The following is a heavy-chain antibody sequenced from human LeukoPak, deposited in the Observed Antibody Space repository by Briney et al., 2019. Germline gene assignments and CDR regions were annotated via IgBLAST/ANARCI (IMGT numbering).Heavy chain of an antibody. J-gene: IGHJ5*02. V-gene: IGHV2-5*01. Sequence: ESGPTLVNPTQTLTLTCTFSGFSLSISGVGVGWIRQPPGKALEWLALIFWNDDKRYSPSLKSRLTITKDTSKNQVVLTMTNMDPVDTATYYCAHRPAEGSWSPWFDPWGQGTLVTVSS. CDR1: GFSLSISGVG. CDR3: AHRPAEGSWSPWFDP. D-gene: IGHD3-10*01. CDR2: IFWNDDK.